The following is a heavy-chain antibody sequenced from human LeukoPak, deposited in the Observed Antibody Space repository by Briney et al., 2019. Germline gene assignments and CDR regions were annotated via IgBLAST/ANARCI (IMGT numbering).Heavy chain of an antibody. Sequence: PGGSLRLSCAASGFTFSNFAMHWARQAPGKGLEWVAMMSYDGSNKYTDSVKGRFTISRDNSKNMVDLYMSNLKIEDTAVYYCARDYWGFDFWGQGTLVTVSS. CDR1: GFTFSNFA. CDR3: ARDYWGFDF. CDR2: MSYDGSNK. J-gene: IGHJ4*02. V-gene: IGHV3-30*04. D-gene: IGHD7-27*01.